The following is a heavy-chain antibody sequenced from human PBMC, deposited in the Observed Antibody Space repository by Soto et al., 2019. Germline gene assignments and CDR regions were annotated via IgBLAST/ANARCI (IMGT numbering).Heavy chain of an antibody. CDR1: GFTFRDHA. Sequence: GGSLRLSCAASGFTFRDHAMHWVRQAPGKGREWLAIIWNDGSNKFYAGSVQGRFTISRDNSKNTVYLQMNTLSAEDTAVYYCARALFPDVGIYAMDVRGQGTTVTVSS. CDR3: ARALFPDVGIYAMDV. J-gene: IGHJ6*02. V-gene: IGHV3-33*01. D-gene: IGHD1-26*01. CDR2: IWNDGSNK.